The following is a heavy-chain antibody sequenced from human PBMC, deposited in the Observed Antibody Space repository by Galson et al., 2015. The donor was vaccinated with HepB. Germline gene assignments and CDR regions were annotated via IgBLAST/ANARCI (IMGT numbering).Heavy chain of an antibody. CDR1: GYTFTGYY. CDR3: ARIPLRYFDWLFGY. J-gene: IGHJ4*02. CDR2: INPNSGGT. V-gene: IGHV1-2*06. D-gene: IGHD3-9*01. Sequence: SVKVSCKASGYTFTGYYMHWVRQAPGQGLEWMGRINPNSGGTNYAQKFQGRVTMTRDTSISTAYMELSRLRSDDTAVYYCARIPLRYFDWLFGYWAQGTLVPVSS.